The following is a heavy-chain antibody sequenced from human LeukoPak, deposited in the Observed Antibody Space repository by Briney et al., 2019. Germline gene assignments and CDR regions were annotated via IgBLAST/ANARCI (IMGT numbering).Heavy chain of an antibody. CDR3: ASGLWTYGY. D-gene: IGHD3-10*01. CDR2: IKQDGSEK. Sequence: HPGGSLRLSCAASEFAFTSYWMSWVRQAPGKGLEWVANIKQDGSEKNYVDSVKGRFTISRDNAKKSLFLQMNSLRAEDMAVYYCASGLWTYGYWGQGTLVTVSS. J-gene: IGHJ4*02. CDR1: EFAFTSYW. V-gene: IGHV3-7*03.